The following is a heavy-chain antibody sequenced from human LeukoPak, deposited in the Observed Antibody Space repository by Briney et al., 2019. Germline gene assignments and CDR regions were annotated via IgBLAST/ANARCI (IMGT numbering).Heavy chain of an antibody. V-gene: IGHV4-61*01. D-gene: IGHD3-10*01. Sequence: SETLSLTCTVSGGSISSSSYYWSWIRQPPGKGLEWIGYIYYSGSTNYNPSLKSRVTISVDTSKNQFSLKLSSVTAADTAVYYCARGLGNYYGSGSYLGGYYYYYMDVWGKGTTVTISS. CDR3: ARGLGNYYGSGSYLGGYYYYYMDV. CDR1: GGSISSSSYY. J-gene: IGHJ6*03. CDR2: IYYSGST.